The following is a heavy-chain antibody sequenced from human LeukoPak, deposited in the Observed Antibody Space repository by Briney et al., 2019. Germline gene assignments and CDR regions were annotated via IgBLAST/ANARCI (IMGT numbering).Heavy chain of an antibody. CDR1: GYTFTSKY. CDR3: ARDANPYYYDSSTAYNWFDP. CDR2: INPRGGST. Sequence: ASVKVSCKASGYTFTSKYMHWVRQAPGQWLEWMGIINPRGGSTSYAQKFQGRVTMTRDTSTSTVYMELSSLRSEDTAVYYCARDANPYYYDSSTAYNWFDPRGQGTLVTVSS. D-gene: IGHD3-22*01. V-gene: IGHV1-46*01. J-gene: IGHJ5*02.